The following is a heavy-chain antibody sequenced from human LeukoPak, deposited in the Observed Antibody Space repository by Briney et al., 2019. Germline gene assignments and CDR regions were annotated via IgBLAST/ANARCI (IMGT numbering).Heavy chain of an antibody. D-gene: IGHD6-6*01. Sequence: PSQTLSLTCTVSGGSISSGSYYWSWIRQPAGKGLEWIGRIYTSGSTNYNPSLKSRVTISVDTSKNQFSLKLSSVTAADTAAYYCARYIEYSSSGYYFDYWGQGTLVTVSS. V-gene: IGHV4-61*02. CDR3: ARYIEYSSSGYYFDY. CDR2: IYTSGST. CDR1: GGSISSGSYY. J-gene: IGHJ4*02.